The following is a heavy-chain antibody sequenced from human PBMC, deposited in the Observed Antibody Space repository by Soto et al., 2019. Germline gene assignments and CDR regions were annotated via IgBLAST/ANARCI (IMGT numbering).Heavy chain of an antibody. CDR2: IIPLFGTA. CDR1: GGIFSSNT. CDR3: ASKAACGGDCYAFDS. Sequence: QVYLVQSGAEVKKPGPSVKTSCKASGGIFSSNTINWVRQAAGQGLEWMGGIIPLFGTANYAEKFQGRVTITADKSTKTEYMELTSLRSEDTAVYYCASKAACGGDCYAFDSWGQGTLVTVSS. J-gene: IGHJ4*02. D-gene: IGHD2-21*02. V-gene: IGHV1-69*06.